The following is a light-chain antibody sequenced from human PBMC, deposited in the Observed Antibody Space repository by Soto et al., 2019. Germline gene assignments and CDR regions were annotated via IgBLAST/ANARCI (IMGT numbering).Light chain of an antibody. CDR3: QQYNNWPRT. CDR1: QSVSSN. CDR2: GAS. J-gene: IGKJ1*01. V-gene: IGKV3-15*01. Sequence: EIVMTPSPATLSVSPGERATLSCRASQSVSSNLAWYQQKPGQAPRLLIYGASTRATGIPARFSGSGSGTEFTLTISSLQSQDFAVYYCQQYNNWPRTFGQSTKV.